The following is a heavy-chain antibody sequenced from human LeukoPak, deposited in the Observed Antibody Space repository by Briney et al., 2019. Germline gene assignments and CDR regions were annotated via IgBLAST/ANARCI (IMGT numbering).Heavy chain of an antibody. Sequence: ASVTVSCKASAYTSPNYGLTWVRQAPGQGLEWMGWISAQNGNTNYAEKLRGRVTMSTDTFTSTAYIEVRNLRSDDTAMYYCARDVVHTVTTLDYWGQGTLVTVSS. CDR2: ISAQNGNT. J-gene: IGHJ4*02. V-gene: IGHV1-18*01. CDR1: AYTSPNYG. D-gene: IGHD4-17*01. CDR3: ARDVVHTVTTLDY.